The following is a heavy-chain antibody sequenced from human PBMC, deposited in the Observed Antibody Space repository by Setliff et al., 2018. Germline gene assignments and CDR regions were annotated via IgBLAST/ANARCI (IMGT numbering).Heavy chain of an antibody. V-gene: IGHV4-38-2*02. D-gene: IGHD2-21*02. CDR2: IYHSGST. CDR3: ARDLGHGGDSDY. CDR1: GYSISSGYY. Sequence: SETLSLTCAVSGYSISSGYYWGWIRQPPGKGLEWIGSIYHSGSTYYNPSLKSRVTISRDTSKNQVSLKLNSVTATDTAVYYCARDLGHGGDSDYWGQGILVTVS. J-gene: IGHJ4*02.